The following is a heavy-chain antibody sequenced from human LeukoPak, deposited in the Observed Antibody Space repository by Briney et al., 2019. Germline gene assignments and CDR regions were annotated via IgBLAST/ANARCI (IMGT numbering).Heavy chain of an antibody. V-gene: IGHV3-7*01. D-gene: IGHD1-26*01. CDR2: MNQDGSEK. CDR3: ARGGELLRPADY. J-gene: IGHJ4*02. CDR1: GFTFSSYW. Sequence: PGGSLRLSCAASGFTFSSYWMSWVRQAPGKGLEWVANMNQDGSEKYYVDSVKGRLTISRDNAKNSLYLQMNNLRAEDTAVYYCARGGELLRPADYWGQGTLVTVSS.